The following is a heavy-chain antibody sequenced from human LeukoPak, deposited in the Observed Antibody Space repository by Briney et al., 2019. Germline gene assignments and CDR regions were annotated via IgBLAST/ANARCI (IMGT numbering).Heavy chain of an antibody. CDR2: INPNSGGT. Sequence: ASVRVSCKASGYTFTGHYMHWGRQAPGQGLEWMGRINPNSGGTNYALKFQGGVSMTRETSIGTAYMGRSRVRSADTAVYYCARERICYYDSSGYAFDIWGQATMVTVSS. CDR3: ARERICYYDSSGYAFDI. J-gene: IGHJ3*02. V-gene: IGHV1-2*06. CDR1: GYTFTGHY. D-gene: IGHD3-22*01.